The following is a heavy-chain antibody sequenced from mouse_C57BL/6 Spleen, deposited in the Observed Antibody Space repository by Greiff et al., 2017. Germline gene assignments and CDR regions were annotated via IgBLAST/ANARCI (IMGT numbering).Heavy chain of an antibody. CDR1: GFTFSDYY. CDR3: ARRYYGSSYVDWYFDV. D-gene: IGHD1-1*01. V-gene: IGHV5-16*02. Sequence: EVKLMESEGGLVQPGSSMKLSCTASGFTFSDYYMAWVRQVPDKGLEWVANINYDGSSTYYLDSLKSRFIISRDNAKNILYLQMSSLKSEDTATYYCARRYYGSSYVDWYFDVWRTGTTVTVSS. J-gene: IGHJ1*03. CDR2: INYDGSST.